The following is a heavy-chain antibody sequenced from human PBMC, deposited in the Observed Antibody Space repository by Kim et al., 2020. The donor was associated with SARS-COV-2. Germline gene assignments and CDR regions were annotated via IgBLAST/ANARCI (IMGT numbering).Heavy chain of an antibody. J-gene: IGHJ4*02. Sequence: NPALKSRVTISVDTSKKQFSRKLSSVTAADTAVYYCARGPGIAAVTYFDYWGQGTLVTVSS. CDR3: ARGPGIAAVTYFDY. D-gene: IGHD6-13*01. V-gene: IGHV4-39*01.